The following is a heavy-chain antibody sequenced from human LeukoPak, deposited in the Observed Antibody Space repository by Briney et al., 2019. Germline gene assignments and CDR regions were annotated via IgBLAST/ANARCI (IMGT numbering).Heavy chain of an antibody. CDR3: ARASIAAAVSYYYGMDV. D-gene: IGHD6-13*01. CDR1: GFTFSSYA. J-gene: IGHJ6*02. CDR2: ISGSGGST. V-gene: IGHV3-23*01. Sequence: GGSLRLSCAASGFTFSSYAMSWVRQAPGKGLEWVSAISGSGGSTYYADSVKGRFTISRDNSKNTLYLQMNSLRAEDTAVYYCARASIAAAVSYYYGMDVWGQGTTVTVSS.